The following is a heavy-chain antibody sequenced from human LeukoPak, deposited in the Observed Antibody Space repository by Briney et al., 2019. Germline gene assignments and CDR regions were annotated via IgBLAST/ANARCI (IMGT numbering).Heavy chain of an antibody. Sequence: ASVKVSCKASGYTFTGYYMHWVRQAPGQGLEWMGWINPNSGGTNYAQKFQGWVTMTRDTSIGTAYMELSRLRSDDTAVYYCAREYYYDSSDTIYFDYWGQGTLVTVSS. V-gene: IGHV1-2*04. J-gene: IGHJ4*02. CDR2: INPNSGGT. D-gene: IGHD3-22*01. CDR3: AREYYYDSSDTIYFDY. CDR1: GYTFTGYY.